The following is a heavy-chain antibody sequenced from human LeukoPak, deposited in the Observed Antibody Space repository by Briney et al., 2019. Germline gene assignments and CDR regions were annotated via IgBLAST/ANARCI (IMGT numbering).Heavy chain of an antibody. CDR2: IYNGGNT. CDR1: GGSISNYY. Sequence: PSETLSLTCTVSGGSISNYYWSSIRQPPGKGLEWIGYIYNGGNTDYNPFLKSRVTISVDTSKNQFSLKLNSVTAADTAVYYCARDREFGYWGQGTLVTVSS. J-gene: IGHJ4*02. D-gene: IGHD3-10*01. CDR3: ARDREFGY. V-gene: IGHV4-59*01.